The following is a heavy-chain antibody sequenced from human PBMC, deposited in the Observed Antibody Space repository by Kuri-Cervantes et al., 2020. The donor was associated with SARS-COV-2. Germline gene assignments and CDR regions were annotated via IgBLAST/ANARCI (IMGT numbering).Heavy chain of an antibody. V-gene: IGHV4-4*02. CDR1: GGSISSSDW. J-gene: IGHJ4*02. Sequence: SETLSLTCAVSGGSISSSDWWSWVRQPPRKGLEWIGEIYHSGSTNYNPSLKSRVTISVDKSKNQFSLKLSSVTAADTAVYYCARTYSSSPLFYDYWGQGTLVTVSS. D-gene: IGHD6-6*01. CDR2: IYHSGST. CDR3: ARTYSSSPLFYDY.